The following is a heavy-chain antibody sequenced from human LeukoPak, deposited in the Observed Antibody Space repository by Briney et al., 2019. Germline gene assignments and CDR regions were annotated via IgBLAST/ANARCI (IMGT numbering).Heavy chain of an antibody. CDR3: ARGSEYSSGWYGGREKNADY. D-gene: IGHD6-19*01. Sequence: GASVKVSCKASGYTFTSYGISWVRQAPGQGLEWMGWISAYNGNTNYAQKLQGRVTMTTDTSTSTAYMELSSLRSEDTAVYYCARGSEYSSGWYGGREKNADYWGQGTLVTVSS. CDR2: ISAYNGNT. CDR1: GYTFTSYG. V-gene: IGHV1-18*01. J-gene: IGHJ4*02.